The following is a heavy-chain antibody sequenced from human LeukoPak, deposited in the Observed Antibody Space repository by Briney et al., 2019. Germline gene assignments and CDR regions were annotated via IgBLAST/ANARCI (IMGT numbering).Heavy chain of an antibody. V-gene: IGHV1-8*01. Sequence: ASVKVSCKASGYTFTSYDINWVRQATGQGLEWMGWMNPNSGNTGYAQKFQGRVTMTRNTFISTAYMELSSLRSEDTAVYYCARVEWDIVLMVYVYWGQGTLVTVSS. J-gene: IGHJ4*02. D-gene: IGHD2-8*01. CDR2: MNPNSGNT. CDR3: ARVEWDIVLMVYVY. CDR1: GYTFTSYD.